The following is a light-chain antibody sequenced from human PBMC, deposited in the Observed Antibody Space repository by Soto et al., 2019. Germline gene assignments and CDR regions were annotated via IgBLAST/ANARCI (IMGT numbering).Light chain of an antibody. CDR3: QKYDSIPTK. V-gene: IGKV1-5*01. J-gene: IGKJ1*01. CDR2: DAS. CDR1: QSISTY. Sequence: DIQMTHSPSMLSASVLYIVTITFRASQSISTYLAWYQQKPGKAPKLLIYDASSLESGVPSRFSGSGSGTEFTLTISSLQPDDFSTYYCQKYDSIPTKFGQGTKVDIK.